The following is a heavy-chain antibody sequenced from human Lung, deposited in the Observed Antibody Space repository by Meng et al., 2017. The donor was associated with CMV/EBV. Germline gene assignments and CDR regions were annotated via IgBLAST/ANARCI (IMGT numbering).Heavy chain of an antibody. CDR1: GFTVSSNY. CDR2: IYSVGTT. J-gene: IGHJ3*02. D-gene: IGHD7-27*01. V-gene: IGHV3-66*02. Sequence: GESLKISCADSGFTVSSNYMSWVRQAPGKGLEWVSVIYSVGTTYYADSVKGRFTISRDNSKNTVYLQMNSLNAEDRAVYYCARDKSLGALDIWGQGTMVTVSS. CDR3: ARDKSLGALDI.